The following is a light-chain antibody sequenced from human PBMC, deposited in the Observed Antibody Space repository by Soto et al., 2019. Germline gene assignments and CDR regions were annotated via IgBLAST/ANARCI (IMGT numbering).Light chain of an antibody. V-gene: IGKV3-15*01. J-gene: IGKJ2*01. Sequence: EIVMTQSPATLSVSPGERATLSCRAGQSVSSNLAWYQQKPGQAPRLLIYGASTRATGIPARFSGSGSGTEFTLTISSLQSEDFAVYYCQQYNNWPQPVTFGQGTKLEIK. CDR3: QQYNNWPQPVT. CDR2: GAS. CDR1: QSVSSN.